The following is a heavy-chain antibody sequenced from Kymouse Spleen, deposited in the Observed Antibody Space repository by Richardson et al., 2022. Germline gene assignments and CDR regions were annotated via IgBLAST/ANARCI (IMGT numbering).Heavy chain of an antibody. V-gene: IGHV4-34*01. Sequence: QVQLQQWGAGLLKPSETLSLTCAVYGGSFSGYYWSWIRQPPGKGLEWIGEINHSGSTNYNPSLKSRVTISVDTSKNQFSLKLSSVTAADTAVYYCAREGYYGSGSLYYYYGMDVWGQGTTVTVSS. CDR2: INHSGST. CDR3: AREGYYGSGSLYYYYGMDV. D-gene: IGHD3-10*01. CDR1: GGSFSGYY. J-gene: IGHJ6*02.